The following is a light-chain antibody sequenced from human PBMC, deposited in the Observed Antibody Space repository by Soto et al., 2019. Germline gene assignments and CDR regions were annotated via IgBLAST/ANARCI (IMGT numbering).Light chain of an antibody. V-gene: IGKV3-20*01. CDR2: GAS. J-gene: IGKJ2*01. CDR3: HQYGISPGT. Sequence: EIVLTQSPGTLSLSPGERATLSCRASQSVRSNYLAWYQQKPGQAPSLLIYGASTRATGIPDRFSGSGSGTDFTLTITILEPEDFAVYYCHQYGISPGTFGQGTKLEIK. CDR1: QSVRSNY.